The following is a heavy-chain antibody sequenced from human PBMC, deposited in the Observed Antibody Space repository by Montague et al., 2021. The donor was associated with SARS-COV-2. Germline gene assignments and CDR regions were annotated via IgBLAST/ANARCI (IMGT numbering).Heavy chain of an antibody. CDR1: GGSITYSSYY. CDR3: ARASFYYGSGSHYNNWFEE. J-gene: IGHJ5*02. CDR2: IYYSGTA. V-gene: IGHV4-39*07. D-gene: IGHD3-10*01. Sequence: SETLSLTCTMSGGSITYSSYYWGWIRLLPWKVLEWIGSIYYSGTAYYNASLKSRVTMSLDMSKNQLSLRLKSTTSADMAVYFCARASFYYGSGSHYNNWFEEGGQGTVVTVS.